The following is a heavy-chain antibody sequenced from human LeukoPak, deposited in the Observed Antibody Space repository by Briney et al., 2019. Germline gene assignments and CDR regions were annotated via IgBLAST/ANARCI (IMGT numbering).Heavy chain of an antibody. J-gene: IGHJ3*02. CDR2: ISSRSNYI. CDR3: VREIIAAAVYDGFDI. Sequence: GGSLRLSCAASGFTFSSYSMNWVRQAPGKGLEWVSSISSRSNYIYYADSVKGRFTISSDNSKNSLDLQMNSLRAEDTAVYYCVREIIAAAVYDGFDIWGQGTNVGDSS. CDR1: GFTFSSYS. D-gene: IGHD6-25*01. V-gene: IGHV3-21*01.